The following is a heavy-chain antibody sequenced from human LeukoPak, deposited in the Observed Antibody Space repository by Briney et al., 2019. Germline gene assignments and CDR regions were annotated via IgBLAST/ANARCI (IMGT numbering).Heavy chain of an antibody. Sequence: GGSLRLSCTASGFTFNTYAMTWVRQAPGKGLERVSTISGSGGSSYYADSVKGRFTISRDNSKNTLYLQMNSLRAEDTAVYYCAKVVSAYIYGYNYFDYWGQGTLVTVSS. D-gene: IGHD5-18*01. CDR2: ISGSGGSS. CDR1: GFTFNTYA. V-gene: IGHV3-23*01. CDR3: AKVVSAYIYGYNYFDY. J-gene: IGHJ4*02.